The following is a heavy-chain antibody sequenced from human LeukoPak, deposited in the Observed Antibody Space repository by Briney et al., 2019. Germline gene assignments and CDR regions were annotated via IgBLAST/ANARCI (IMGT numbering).Heavy chain of an antibody. V-gene: IGHV3-74*01. CDR2: IKTDGTSP. J-gene: IGHJ4*02. Sequence: GGSLRLSCAASGFTFSNYWMHWVRQAPGEGLVWVSRIKTDGTSPSYVDSVKGRFTISRDNAKNTLYLQMNSLRAEDTAVYYCATIDPTDTAMDDYWGQGTLVTVSS. CDR3: ATIDPTDTAMDDY. CDR1: GFTFSNYW. D-gene: IGHD5-18*01.